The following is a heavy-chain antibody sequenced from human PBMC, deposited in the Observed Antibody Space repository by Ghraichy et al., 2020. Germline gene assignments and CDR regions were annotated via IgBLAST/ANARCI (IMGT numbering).Heavy chain of an antibody. J-gene: IGHJ6*02. V-gene: IGHV3-23*01. Sequence: LSLTCAASGFTFSSYAMSWVRQAPGKGLKWVSAISGSGAGTYYADSVKGRFTISRDNSKNTLYLQMNSLRAEDTAVYYCAKELWYGSYYYYYGMDVWGQGTTVTVSS. D-gene: IGHD1-26*01. CDR1: GFTFSSYA. CDR2: ISGSGAGT. CDR3: AKELWYGSYYYYYGMDV.